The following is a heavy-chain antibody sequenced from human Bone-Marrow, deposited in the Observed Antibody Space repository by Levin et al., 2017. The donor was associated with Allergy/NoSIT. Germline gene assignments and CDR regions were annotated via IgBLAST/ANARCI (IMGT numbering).Heavy chain of an antibody. CDR3: SARNVAAHK. J-gene: IGHJ4*02. CDR2: IYSGGTT. CDR1: GFTVSVNY. D-gene: IGHD6-6*01. Sequence: GESLKISCAVSGFTVSVNYMSWVRQAPGKGLEWVSLIYSGGTTNYADSVKGRFTISRDNSKNTLHLQMNSLRAEDTAVYYCSARNVAAHKWGQGTLVTVSA. V-gene: IGHV3-66*01.